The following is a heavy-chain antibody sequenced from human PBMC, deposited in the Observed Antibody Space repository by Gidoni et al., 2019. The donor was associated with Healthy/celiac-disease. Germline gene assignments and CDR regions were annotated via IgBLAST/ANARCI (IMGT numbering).Heavy chain of an antibody. CDR1: GFTFSSYE. V-gene: IGHV3-48*03. CDR3: ARDTVDTAIGDY. D-gene: IGHD5-18*01. Sequence: EVQLVESGGDWVQPGGSMSLSCAASGFTFSSYEMNWVRQAPGKGLEWVSYIRSSGSTIYYADSVKGRFTISRDNAKNSLYLQMNSLRAEDTAVYYCARDTVDTAIGDYWGQGTLVTVSS. J-gene: IGHJ4*02. CDR2: IRSSGSTI.